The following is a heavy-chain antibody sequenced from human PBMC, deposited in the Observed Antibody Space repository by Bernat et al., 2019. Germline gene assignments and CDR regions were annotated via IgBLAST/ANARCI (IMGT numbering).Heavy chain of an antibody. CDR3: AREGFRIAAAVTNSPLDY. D-gene: IGHD6-13*01. J-gene: IGHJ4*02. Sequence: QVQLVESGGGVVQPGRSLRLSCAASGFTFSSYGMHWVRQAPGKGLEWVAVIWYDGSNKYYADSVKGRFTISRDNSKNTLYLQMNSLRAEDTAVYYCAREGFRIAAAVTNSPLDYWGQGTLVTVSS. CDR2: IWYDGSNK. V-gene: IGHV3-33*01. CDR1: GFTFSSYG.